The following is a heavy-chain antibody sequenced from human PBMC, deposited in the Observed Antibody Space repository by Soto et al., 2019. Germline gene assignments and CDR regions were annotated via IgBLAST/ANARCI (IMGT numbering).Heavy chain of an antibody. D-gene: IGHD3-10*01. CDR2: IDPSDSYT. CDR1: GYSFTSYW. J-gene: IGHJ6*02. V-gene: IGHV5-10-1*01. CDR3: ARHLPSAMVRGVTGDYYYYYGMDV. Sequence: PGESLKISCKGFGYSFTSYWISCVRQMPGKGLEWMVRIDPSDSYTNYSPSFQGHVTISADKSISTAYLQWSSLKASDTAMYYCARHLPSAMVRGVTGDYYYYYGMDVWGQGTTVTVSS.